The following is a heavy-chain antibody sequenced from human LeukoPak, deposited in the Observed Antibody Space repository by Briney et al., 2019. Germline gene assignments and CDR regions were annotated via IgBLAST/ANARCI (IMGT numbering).Heavy chain of an antibody. CDR2: IYPPDSDT. Sequence: GESLKISCAGYSFTNYWIGWVRQMPGRGLEWMGIIYPPDSDTRYNPSFQGQVTISADKSTNTAYLQWSSLKASDTAMYYCDRIISDYGAMTYWYFDLWGRGTLITVSS. D-gene: IGHD4/OR15-4a*01. V-gene: IGHV5-51*01. CDR1: GYSFTNYW. J-gene: IGHJ2*01. CDR3: DRIISDYGAMTYWYFDL.